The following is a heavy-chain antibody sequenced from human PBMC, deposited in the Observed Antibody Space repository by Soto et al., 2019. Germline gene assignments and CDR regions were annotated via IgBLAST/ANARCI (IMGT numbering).Heavy chain of an antibody. CDR2: ISAYNGNT. CDR1: GYTFTSYG. V-gene: IGHV1-18*01. Sequence: ASVKVSCKASGYTFTSYGISWVRQAPGQGLEWMGWISAYNGNTNYAQKLQGRVTMTTDTSTSTAYMELRSLRSDDTAVYYCARIEAVAGASVYYYGMDVWGQGTTVTVSS. J-gene: IGHJ6*02. CDR3: ARIEAVAGASVYYYGMDV. D-gene: IGHD6-19*01.